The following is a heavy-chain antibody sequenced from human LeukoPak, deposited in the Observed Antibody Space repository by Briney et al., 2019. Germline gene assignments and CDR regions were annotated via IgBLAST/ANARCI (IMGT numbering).Heavy chain of an antibody. V-gene: IGHV3-48*03. CDR1: GFTFSSYE. CDR3: ARDVGTTSYQLET. J-gene: IGHJ4*02. CDR2: ISSSGSTI. D-gene: IGHD2/OR15-2a*01. Sequence: GSLRLSCAASGFTFSSYEMNWVRQAPGKGLEWVSYISSSGSTIYYADSVKGRFTISRDNAKNSLYLQMNNLRAEDTAFYYCARDVGTTSYQLETWGQGTLVTVSS.